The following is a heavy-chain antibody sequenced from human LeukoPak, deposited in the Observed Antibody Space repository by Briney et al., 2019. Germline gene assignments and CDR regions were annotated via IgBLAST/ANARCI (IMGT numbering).Heavy chain of an antibody. J-gene: IGHJ4*02. D-gene: IGHD2-15*01. CDR3: ASSHCSGGSCYSEHINFDY. CDR2: ISSSSSTI. V-gene: IGHV3-48*01. CDR1: GFTFSSYS. Sequence: GGSLRLSCAASGFTFSSYSMNWVRQAPGKGLEWVSYISSSSSTIYYADSVKGRFTISRDNAKNSLYLQMNSLRAEDTAVYYCASSHCSGGSCYSEHINFDYWGQGTLVTVSS.